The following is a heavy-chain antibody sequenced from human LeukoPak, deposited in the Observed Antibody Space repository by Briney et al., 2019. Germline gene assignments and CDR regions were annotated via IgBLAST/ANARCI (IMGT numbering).Heavy chain of an antibody. Sequence: SETLSLTCSVSGDSVSSDSYYWSWIRQPPGKGLEWIGYIYNSGRTNYNPSLKSRVTISVDTSKNQFSLKLTSVTAADTAVYYCARVILGNWFDPWGQGTLVTVSS. D-gene: IGHD1-26*01. CDR2: IYNSGRT. J-gene: IGHJ5*02. CDR1: GDSVSSDSYY. CDR3: ARVILGNWFDP. V-gene: IGHV4-61*01.